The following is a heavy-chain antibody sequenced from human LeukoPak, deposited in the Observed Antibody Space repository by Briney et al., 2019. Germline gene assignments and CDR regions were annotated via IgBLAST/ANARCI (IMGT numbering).Heavy chain of an antibody. Sequence: SETLSLTCTVSSGSISSGNYYWSWIRQPAGKGLEWIGRIYNNGSTNYSPSLKSRVTISLDTSNNQFSLKLSSVTAADTAVYYCARDIVATIKGFDYWGQGTLVTVSS. CDR2: IYNNGST. CDR1: SGSISSGNYY. CDR3: ARDIVATIKGFDY. J-gene: IGHJ4*02. D-gene: IGHD5-12*01. V-gene: IGHV4-61*02.